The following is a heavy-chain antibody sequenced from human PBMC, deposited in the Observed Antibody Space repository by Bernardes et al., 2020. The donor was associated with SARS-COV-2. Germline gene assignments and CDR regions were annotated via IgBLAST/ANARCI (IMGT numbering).Heavy chain of an antibody. Sequence: GGSLRLSCAASGFTFSSYSMNWVRQAPGKGLEWVSYISSSSSTIYYADSVKGRFTISRDNAKNSLYLQMNSLRDEDTAVYYCARGVGATSYYYYGMDVWGQGTTVTVSS. CDR1: GFTFSSYS. CDR2: ISSSSSTI. J-gene: IGHJ6*02. CDR3: ARGVGATSYYYYGMDV. D-gene: IGHD1-26*01. V-gene: IGHV3-48*02.